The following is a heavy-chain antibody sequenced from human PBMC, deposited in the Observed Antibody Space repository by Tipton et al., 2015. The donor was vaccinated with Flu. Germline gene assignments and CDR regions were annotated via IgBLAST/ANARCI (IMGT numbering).Heavy chain of an antibody. CDR1: GGSFSGYF. J-gene: IGHJ6*02. CDR3: ARGYVRYYYYGMDV. Sequence: TLSLTCAVYGGSFSGYFWGWVPQPPGEGLGGVGGIKHSGSTNYNPSLKSRVTLSVDTSKNQFSLKLSSVTAADTAVYYCARGYVRYYYYGMDVWGHGTTVTVSS. CDR2: IKHSGST. D-gene: IGHD3-16*01. V-gene: IGHV4-34*01.